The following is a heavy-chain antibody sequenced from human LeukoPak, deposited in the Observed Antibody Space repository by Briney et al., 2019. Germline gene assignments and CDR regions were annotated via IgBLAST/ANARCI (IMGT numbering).Heavy chain of an antibody. Sequence: PGGSLRLSCTVSGFTVSSNSMNWVRQAPGKGLEWVSSISSSSSYIYYADSVKGRFTISRDNAKNSLYLQMNSLRAEDTAVYYCARGYSGYEDFDYWGQGTLVTVSS. CDR1: GFTVSSNS. CDR3: ARGYSGYEDFDY. CDR2: ISSSSSYI. J-gene: IGHJ4*02. V-gene: IGHV3-21*01. D-gene: IGHD5-12*01.